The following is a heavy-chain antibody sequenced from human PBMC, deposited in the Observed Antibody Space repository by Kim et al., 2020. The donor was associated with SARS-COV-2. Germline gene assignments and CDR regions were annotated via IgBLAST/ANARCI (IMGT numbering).Heavy chain of an antibody. J-gene: IGHJ5*02. D-gene: IGHD6-13*01. CDR2: ISAYNGNT. V-gene: IGHV1-18*01. CDR3: ARDRIAAAGTGSGWFDP. Sequence: ASVKVSCKASGYTFTSYGISWVRQAPGQGLEWMGWISAYNGNTNYAQKLQGRVTMTTDTSTSTAYMELRSLRSDDTAVYYCARDRIAAAGTGSGWFDPWGQGTLVTVSS. CDR1: GYTFTSYG.